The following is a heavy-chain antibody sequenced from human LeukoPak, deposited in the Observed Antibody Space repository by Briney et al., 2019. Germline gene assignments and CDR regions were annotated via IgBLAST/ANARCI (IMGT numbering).Heavy chain of an antibody. CDR2: ISGSGGST. CDR3: ARVPITMIVVVTTVFDY. Sequence: GGSLRLSCAACGFTFSSYAMSWVRQAPGKGLQWVSAISGSGGSTYYADSVKGRFTISRDNSKNTLYLQMNSLRAEDTTVYYCARVPITMIVVVTTVFDYSRPGTRVTVSS. J-gene: IGHJ4*02. CDR1: GFTFSSYA. D-gene: IGHD3-22*01. V-gene: IGHV3-23*01.